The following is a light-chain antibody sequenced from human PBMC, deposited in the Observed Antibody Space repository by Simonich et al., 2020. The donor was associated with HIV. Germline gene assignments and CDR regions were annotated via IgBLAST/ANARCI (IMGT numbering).Light chain of an antibody. CDR2: WES. V-gene: IGKV4-1*01. J-gene: IGKJ1*01. Sequence: DIVMTQSPDSLAVSLGDRSTINCNSSQSVLYSSNNKNDLAWYQQNPGTPPKLLIYWESTREAGVPDRFSGSGSGTDFTLTISSLQAEDVAVYYCQQYYTTPWTFGQGTKVEI. CDR1: QSVLYSSNNKND. CDR3: QQYYTTPWT.